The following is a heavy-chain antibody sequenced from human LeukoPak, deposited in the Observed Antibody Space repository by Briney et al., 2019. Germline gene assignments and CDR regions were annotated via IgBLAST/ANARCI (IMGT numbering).Heavy chain of an antibody. CDR2: IHTDGRT. Sequence: GGSLRFSCATSGPTVRSNYMTWVRQAPGKGLEWVSFIHTDGRTYYADSVKGRFTISRDNSKNTLYLHMNGLRAEDTALYYCAKLRSGGAAAGNYWGQGTLVTVSS. D-gene: IGHD6-13*01. CDR3: AKLRSGGAAAGNY. CDR1: GPTVRSNY. J-gene: IGHJ4*02. V-gene: IGHV3-53*01.